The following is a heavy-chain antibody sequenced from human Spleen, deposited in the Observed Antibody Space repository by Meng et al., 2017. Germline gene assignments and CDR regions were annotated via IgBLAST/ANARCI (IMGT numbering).Heavy chain of an antibody. Sequence: VTLTPWGAGLLKPSEALSLTCAGYGGSFSGYYWSWIRQPPGKGLEWIGEINHSGSTNYNPSLKSRVTISVDTSKNQFSLKLSSVTAADTAVYYCARGWWLATSNSNWFDPWGQGTLVTVSS. J-gene: IGHJ5*02. CDR3: ARGWWLATSNSNWFDP. CDR2: INHSGST. V-gene: IGHV4-34*01. D-gene: IGHD6-19*01. CDR1: GGSFSGYY.